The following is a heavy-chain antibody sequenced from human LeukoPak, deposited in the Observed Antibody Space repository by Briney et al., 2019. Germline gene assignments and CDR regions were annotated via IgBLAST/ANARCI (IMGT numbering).Heavy chain of an antibody. CDR3: ARDPTTYGSGSYYYYFDY. Sequence: GSLRLSCAASGFTFSSYSMNWVRQAPGKGLEWVSSISSTSGYIYYADSVKGRFTISRDNAKNSLYLQMNSLRAEDTAVYYCARDPTTYGSGSYYYYFDYRGQGTLVTVSS. D-gene: IGHD3-10*01. J-gene: IGHJ4*02. CDR2: ISSTSGYI. V-gene: IGHV3-21*01. CDR1: GFTFSSYS.